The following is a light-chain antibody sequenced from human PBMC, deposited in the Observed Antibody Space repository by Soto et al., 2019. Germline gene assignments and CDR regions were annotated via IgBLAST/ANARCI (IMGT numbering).Light chain of an antibody. CDR3: SSYEGSNNYV. Sequence: QSALTQPPSASGAPGQSVTISCTGTSSDVGGYKYVSWDQQHPGKAPKLLIYEVSKRPSGVPDRCSGSKSGNTASLTVSGLQAEDEADYYCSSYEGSNNYVFGSGTKVTVL. V-gene: IGLV2-8*01. CDR2: EVS. CDR1: SSDVGGYKY. J-gene: IGLJ1*01.